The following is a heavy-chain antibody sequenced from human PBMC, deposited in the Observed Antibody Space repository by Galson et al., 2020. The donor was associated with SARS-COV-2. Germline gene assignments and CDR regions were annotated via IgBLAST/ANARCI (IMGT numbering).Heavy chain of an antibody. CDR3: ATVSGYYASGGSAD. J-gene: IGHJ4*02. Sequence: GESLKISCAASGFIFDSHGMNWVRQAPGKGLEWVASISESSIYIYYAESVKGRFTISRDNAKNSLYLQMNSLTVEDTAVYYCATVSGYYASGGSADWGQGTLVTVSS. CDR2: ISESSIYI. V-gene: IGHV3-21*01. D-gene: IGHD3-10*01. CDR1: GFIFDSHG.